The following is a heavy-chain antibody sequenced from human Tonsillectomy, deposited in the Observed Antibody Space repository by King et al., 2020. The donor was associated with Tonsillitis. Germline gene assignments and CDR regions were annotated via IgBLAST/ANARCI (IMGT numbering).Heavy chain of an antibody. J-gene: IGHJ4*02. CDR1: GFTFSSYW. Sequence: VQLVESGGGLVQPGGSLRLSCAVSGFTFSSYWMEWVRQAPGKGLVSVSRVNGDGSYINYEDSVKGRFTISRDNAKNTVYLQMNSLRGEDTAGYYCARTADGDHLDYWGQGTQVTVSS. D-gene: IGHD4-17*01. CDR3: ARTADGDHLDY. CDR2: VNGDGSYI. V-gene: IGHV3-74*02.